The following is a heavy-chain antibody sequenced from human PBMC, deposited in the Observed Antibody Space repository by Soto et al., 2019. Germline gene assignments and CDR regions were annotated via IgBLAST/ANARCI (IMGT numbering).Heavy chain of an antibody. CDR3: AHRVLRTVFGVVTTTAIYFDF. V-gene: IGHV2-5*02. CDR1: GFSLTTSGVG. Sequence: QITLNESGPTVVRPTETLTLTCRFCGFSLTTSGVGVGWIRQSPGKAPEWLALIYWDDDKRYSASLKSRLTITKDTSKNQVVLTVSDLDPTDTATYYCAHRVLRTVFGVVTTTAIYFDFWGQGTPVAVSS. D-gene: IGHD3-3*01. J-gene: IGHJ4*02. CDR2: IYWDDDK.